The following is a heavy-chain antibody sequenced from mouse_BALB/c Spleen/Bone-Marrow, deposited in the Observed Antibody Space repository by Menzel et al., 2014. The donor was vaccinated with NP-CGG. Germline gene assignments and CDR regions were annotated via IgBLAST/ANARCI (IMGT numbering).Heavy chain of an antibody. J-gene: IGHJ2*01. CDR1: GYTFTGYW. D-gene: IGHD2-4*01. CDR3: TRDDYGY. Sequence: QVQLQQSGAELVKPGASVKMSCKASGYTFTGYWMHWVKQRPGQGLEWIGTIDPSDSYTSYNQKFKGKATLTVDTSSSTAYMQLSSLTSEDSAVYYCTRDDYGYWGQGTTLTVSS. CDR2: IDPSDSYT. V-gene: IGHV1S127*01.